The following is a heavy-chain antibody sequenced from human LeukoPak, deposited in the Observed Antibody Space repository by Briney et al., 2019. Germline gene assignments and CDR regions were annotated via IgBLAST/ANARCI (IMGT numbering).Heavy chain of an antibody. CDR1: GAYITSSSYY. CDR3: VRPVEWEFPCRD. D-gene: IGHD5-24*01. Sequence: NPSETLSLTCNVSGAYITSSSYYWGWFRQPPGKGLEWIGSVHHNGGSHYYNPTLKSRVTISVDMSKNQLSLKLTSATASDTAVYYCVRPVEWEFPCRDWGRGTLVTVSS. V-gene: IGHV4-39*01. J-gene: IGHJ4*01. CDR2: VHHNGGSH.